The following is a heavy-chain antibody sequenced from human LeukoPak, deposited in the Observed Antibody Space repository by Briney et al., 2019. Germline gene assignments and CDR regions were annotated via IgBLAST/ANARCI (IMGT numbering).Heavy chain of an antibody. V-gene: IGHV3-7*01. Sequence: GGSQRLSCAASGFTFSGFWMKWVRQAPGKGLEWVANINQDESQKYYVDSVKGRFTISRDNAKNSLYLQMNSLRAEDTAVYYCARGHHTRGVYDYWGQGTLVTVSS. CDR3: ARGHHTRGVYDY. D-gene: IGHD3-10*01. J-gene: IGHJ4*02. CDR2: INQDESQK. CDR1: GFTFSGFW.